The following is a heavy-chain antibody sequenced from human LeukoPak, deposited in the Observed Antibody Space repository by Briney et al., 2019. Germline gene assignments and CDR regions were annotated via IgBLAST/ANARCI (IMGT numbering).Heavy chain of an antibody. D-gene: IGHD3-10*01. CDR1: GASISSYY. V-gene: IGHV4-4*07. J-gene: IGHJ6*03. CDR3: ARVFDSGSQAYFYYMDV. CDR2: IYTSGTT. Sequence: SETLSLTCTVSGASISSYYWSWIRQSAGKGLEWIGLIYTSGTTNYNPSLKSRVTMSVDTSKNQFSLKVSSVTAADTAVYYCARVFDSGSQAYFYYMDVWGKGTTVTISS.